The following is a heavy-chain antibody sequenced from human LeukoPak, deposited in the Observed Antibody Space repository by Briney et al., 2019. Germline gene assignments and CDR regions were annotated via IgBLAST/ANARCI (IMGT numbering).Heavy chain of an antibody. CDR1: GGSFSGYN. CDR3: ARVRYCGGDCS. J-gene: IGHJ5*02. CDR2: INHSGST. Sequence: SETLSLTCAVYGGSFSGYNWSWIRQPPGKGLEWIGEINHSGSTNYNPSLKSRVTISVDTSKNQFSLKLSSVTAADTAVYYCARVRYCGGDCSWGQGTLVTVSS. V-gene: IGHV4-34*01. D-gene: IGHD2-21*02.